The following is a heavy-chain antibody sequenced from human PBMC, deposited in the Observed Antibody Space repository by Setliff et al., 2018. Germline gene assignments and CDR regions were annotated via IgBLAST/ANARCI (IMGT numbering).Heavy chain of an antibody. D-gene: IGHD2-21*01. CDR3: ASADVVVAP. CDR1: RGTFSSYG. V-gene: IGHV1-3*01. CDR2: INAANGNT. J-gene: IGHJ4*02. Sequence: ASVKVSCKASRGTFSSYGITWVRQAPGQGLEWMGWINAANGNTKYSQKFQGRVTITRDTSASTVYMELSSLRYEDTAVFYCASADVVVAPWGQGTLVTVSS.